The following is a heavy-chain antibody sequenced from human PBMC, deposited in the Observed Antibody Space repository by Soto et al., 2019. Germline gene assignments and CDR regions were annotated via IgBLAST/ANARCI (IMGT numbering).Heavy chain of an antibody. CDR1: GGSISSGGYY. V-gene: IGHV4-31*03. CDR2: IYYSGST. CDR3: AREVKYEDSGYPD. D-gene: IGHD5-12*01. J-gene: IGHJ4*02. Sequence: SETLSLTCTVSGGSISSGGYYWSWIRQHPGKGLEWIGYIYYSGSTYYNPSLKSRVTISVDTSKNQFSLKLSSVTAADTAVYYCAREVKYEDSGYPDWRQGTLVTVSS.